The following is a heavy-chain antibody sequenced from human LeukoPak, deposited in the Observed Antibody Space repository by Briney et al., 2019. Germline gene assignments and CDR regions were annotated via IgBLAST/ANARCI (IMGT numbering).Heavy chain of an antibody. D-gene: IGHD1-26*01. Sequence: SETLSLTCAVYGGSFSGYYWSWIRQPPGKGLEWVGEINHSGSTNYNPSLKSRVTISVDTSKNQFSLKLSSVTAADTAVYYCASLATGYWGQGTLVTVSS. CDR3: ASLATGY. J-gene: IGHJ4*02. CDR2: INHSGST. V-gene: IGHV4-34*01. CDR1: GGSFSGYY.